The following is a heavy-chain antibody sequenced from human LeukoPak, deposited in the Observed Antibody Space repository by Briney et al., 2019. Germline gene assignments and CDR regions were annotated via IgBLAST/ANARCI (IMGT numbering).Heavy chain of an antibody. CDR3: ARDCSSTSCYRGFDY. Sequence: GGSLRLSCAASGFTFSSYDMHWVRQATGKGLEWVSAIGTAGDTYYPGSVKGRFTISRENAKNSLYLQMNSLRAGDTAVYYCARDCSSTSCYRGFDYWGQGTLVTVSS. J-gene: IGHJ4*02. V-gene: IGHV3-13*01. CDR2: IGTAGDT. D-gene: IGHD2-2*02. CDR1: GFTFSSYD.